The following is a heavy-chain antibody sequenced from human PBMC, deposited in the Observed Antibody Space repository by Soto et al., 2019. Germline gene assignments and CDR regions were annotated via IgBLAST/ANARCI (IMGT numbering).Heavy chain of an antibody. Sequence: QVHLVQSGAEVKKPGASVKVSCKASSYTFTYNAINWVRQAPGQGLEWMGWIGANSGSTNYAQNFQGRVTLTTDTSSITAYMELRSLRSDDAAIYYCATSPPEGVGQYVDAFDLWGQGTLVTVSS. V-gene: IGHV1-18*01. CDR3: ATSPPEGVGQYVDAFDL. J-gene: IGHJ3*01. CDR2: IGANSGST. D-gene: IGHD3-10*01. CDR1: SYTFTYNA.